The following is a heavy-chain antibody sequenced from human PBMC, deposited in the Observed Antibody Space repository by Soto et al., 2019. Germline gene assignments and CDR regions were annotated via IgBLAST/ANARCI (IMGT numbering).Heavy chain of an antibody. CDR2: MNPNSGNT. CDR3: ARGRYCSSTSCYNYYYYDGIAF. D-gene: IGHD2-2*02. J-gene: IGHJ6*02. V-gene: IGHV1-8*02. CDR1: GYTFTSSD. Sequence: GASVKVSCKASGYTFTSSDMHWVRQATGQGLEWMGWMNPNSGNTGYAQKFQGRVTMTRNTSISTAYMELSSLRSEDTAVYYCARGRYCSSTSCYNYYYYDGIAFPGQG.